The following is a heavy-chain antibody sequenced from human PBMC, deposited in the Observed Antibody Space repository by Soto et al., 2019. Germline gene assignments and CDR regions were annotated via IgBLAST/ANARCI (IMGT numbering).Heavy chain of an antibody. CDR1: GGSFSDYY. CDR2: INHRGTT. V-gene: IGHV4-34*01. CDR3: ARKPIYHFFAGYYSVDY. D-gene: IGHD3-9*01. J-gene: IGHJ4*02. Sequence: QVQLRQSGAGLLKPSETLSLTCAVFGGSFSDYYWTWIRQPPGQGLEWIGEINHRGTTSYNPALKSRLTNSVDASNNQLSLKLSSVTAADTAVYYCARKPIYHFFAGYYSVDYWGQGTLVSVSS.